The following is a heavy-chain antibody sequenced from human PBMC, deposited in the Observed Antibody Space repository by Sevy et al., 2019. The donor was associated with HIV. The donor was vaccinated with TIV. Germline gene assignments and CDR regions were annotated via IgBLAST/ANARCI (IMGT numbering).Heavy chain of an antibody. D-gene: IGHD3-22*01. Sequence: ASVKVSCKVSGYTLAKFYIHWVRQAPGKGLEWMTSFDPEDGDPEDGKTIYAQKFLGRVTMTEDTSTDTAYMELSSLRSDDTAVYYCATTKDYYDSSGYPFDYWGQGTLVTVSS. CDR3: ATTKDYYDSSGYPFDY. CDR2: FDPEDGDPEDGKT. CDR1: GYTLAKFY. J-gene: IGHJ4*02. V-gene: IGHV1-24*01.